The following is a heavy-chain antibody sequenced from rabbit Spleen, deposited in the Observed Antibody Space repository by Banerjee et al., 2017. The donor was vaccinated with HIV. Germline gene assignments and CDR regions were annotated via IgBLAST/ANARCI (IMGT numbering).Heavy chain of an antibody. Sequence: QEQLEESGGDLVKPEGSLTLTCTASGFSLTNDCVMCWVRQAPGKGLEWIACIVAGGSGSTYYANWAKGRFTITSHNAQNTLYLQVSSLTAADTATYFCVRDQAGDADYGPYYLNLWGQGTLVTVS. CDR1: GFSLTNDCV. CDR2: IVAGGSGST. J-gene: IGHJ4*01. V-gene: IGHV1S45*01. CDR3: VRDQAGDADYGPYYLNL. D-gene: IGHD2-1*01.